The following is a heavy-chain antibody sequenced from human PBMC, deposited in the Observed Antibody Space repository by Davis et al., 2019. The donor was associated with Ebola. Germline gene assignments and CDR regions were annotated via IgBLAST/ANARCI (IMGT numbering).Heavy chain of an antibody. Sequence: MPGGSLRLSCAVYGGSFSGYYWSWIRQPPGKGLEWIGEINHSGSTNYNPSLKSRVTISVDTSKNQFSLKLSSVTAADTAVYYCARGVRYGGIVVVVAATKWPRFDPWGQGTLVTVSS. CDR2: INHSGST. CDR1: GGSFSGYY. CDR3: ARGVRYGGIVVVVAATKWPRFDP. J-gene: IGHJ5*02. D-gene: IGHD2-15*01. V-gene: IGHV4-34*01.